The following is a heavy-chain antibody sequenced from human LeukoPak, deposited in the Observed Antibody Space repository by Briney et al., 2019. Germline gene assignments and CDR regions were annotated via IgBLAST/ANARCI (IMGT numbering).Heavy chain of an antibody. D-gene: IGHD3-9*01. CDR1: GGSISSSSYY. CDR2: IYYSGST. CDR3: ASSGIRYLDWLLSHDAFDI. Sequence: SETLSLTCTVSGGSISSSSYYWGWIRQPPGKGLEWIGSIYYSGSTYYNPSLKSRVTISVDTSKNQFSLKLSSVTAADTAVYYCASSGIRYLDWLLSHDAFDIWGQGTMVTVSS. V-gene: IGHV4-39*01. J-gene: IGHJ3*02.